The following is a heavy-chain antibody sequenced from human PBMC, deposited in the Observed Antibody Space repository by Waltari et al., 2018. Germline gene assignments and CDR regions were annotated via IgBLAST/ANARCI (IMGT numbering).Heavy chain of an antibody. CDR3: ARDPRYCSSTSCHDY. V-gene: IGHV3-21*01. CDR1: GFTSSSNS. J-gene: IGHJ4*02. Sequence: VQLVESGGGMVKPGGSLRPSCAASGFTSSSNSLNWVRQAPGKGLECVSSISSSSSYIYYSDSVKGRFTISRDNAKNSLYLQMNSLRAEDTAVYYCARDPRYCSSTSCHDYWGQGTLVTVSS. D-gene: IGHD2-2*01. CDR2: ISSSSSYI.